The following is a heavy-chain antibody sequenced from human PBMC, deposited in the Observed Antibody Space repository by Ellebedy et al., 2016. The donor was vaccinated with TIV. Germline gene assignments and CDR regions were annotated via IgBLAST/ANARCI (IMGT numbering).Heavy chain of an antibody. CDR1: GYTFTGYY. J-gene: IGHJ4*02. Sequence: ASVKVSXKASGYTFTGYYMHWVRQAPGQGLEWMGWINPNSGGTNYAQKFQGWVTMTRDTSISTAYMELSRLRSDDTAVYYCARDLRDTRYYYDSSGYHFDYWGQGTLVTVSS. CDR2: INPNSGGT. V-gene: IGHV1-2*04. CDR3: ARDLRDTRYYYDSSGYHFDY. D-gene: IGHD3-22*01.